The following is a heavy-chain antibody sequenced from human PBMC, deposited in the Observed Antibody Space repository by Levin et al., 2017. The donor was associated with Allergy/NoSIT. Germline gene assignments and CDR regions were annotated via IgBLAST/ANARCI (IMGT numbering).Heavy chain of an antibody. CDR1: GYTFTTYD. Sequence: GASVKVSCKASGYTFTTYDINWVRQASGQGLEWMGWMNPNNGNTGYAQKFQGRVTMTRDTSITTAYMELSGLRSEDTAVYYCTRADVGHRDYWGQGTLVTVSS. CDR3: TRADVGHRDY. CDR2: MNPNNGNT. V-gene: IGHV1-8*01. D-gene: IGHD3/OR15-3a*01. J-gene: IGHJ1*01.